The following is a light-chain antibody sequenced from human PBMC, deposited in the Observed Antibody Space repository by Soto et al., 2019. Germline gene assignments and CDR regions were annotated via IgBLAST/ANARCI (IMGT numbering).Light chain of an antibody. CDR2: KTS. CDR3: QHYHDYSWM. V-gene: IGKV1-5*03. Sequence: DMHMTQSPSTLSASVGDRVTITCRASQSISVWLAWYQQKPGKAPNLLIYKTSSLETGVPSRFSGSGSGTEFTLTISSLQPDDFATYYCQHYHDYSWMFGQGTKVEIK. CDR1: QSISVW. J-gene: IGKJ1*01.